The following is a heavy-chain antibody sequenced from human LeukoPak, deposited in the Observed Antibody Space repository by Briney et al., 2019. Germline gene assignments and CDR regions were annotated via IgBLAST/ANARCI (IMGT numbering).Heavy chain of an antibody. D-gene: IGHD3-10*01. CDR1: GYRFINFW. V-gene: IGHV5-51*01. Sequence: GESLKISCKGSGYRFINFWIGWVRQMPGKGLEWMGIIYPGDSDTRYSPSFQGQVTISADKSISTAYLQWSSLKASDTAMYYCARQDFFSYGSGSYDAFDIWGQGTMVTVSS. CDR3: ARQDFFSYGSGSYDAFDI. J-gene: IGHJ3*02. CDR2: IYPGDSDT.